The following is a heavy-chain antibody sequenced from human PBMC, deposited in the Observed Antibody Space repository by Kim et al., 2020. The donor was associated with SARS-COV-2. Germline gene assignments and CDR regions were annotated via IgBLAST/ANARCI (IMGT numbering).Heavy chain of an antibody. V-gene: IGHV4-34*01. CDR3: ARGRAGVVPSPILGIGPYFEFYAMDV. CDR1: GGSLSGYH. Sequence: SETLSLTCAVYGGSLSGYHWTWIRLAPGKGLEWIGEINHSGSTNCNPSLKSRVTISLDGSKNQFSVNLRSVTAADTAVYYCARGRAGVVPSPILGIGPYFEFYAMDVWGQGTTVTVSS. J-gene: IGHJ6*02. D-gene: IGHD2-2*02. CDR2: INHSGST.